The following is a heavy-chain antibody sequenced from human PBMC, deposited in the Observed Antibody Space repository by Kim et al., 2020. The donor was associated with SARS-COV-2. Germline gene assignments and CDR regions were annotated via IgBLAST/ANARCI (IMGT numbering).Heavy chain of an antibody. Sequence: YSAPLKAPVNLARDNSKNSLYLQMHSLRAENTAVYYCAKDFIRYDRRIDYWGQGTLVTVSS. V-gene: IGHV3-23*01. CDR3: AKDFIRYDRRIDY. D-gene: IGHD5-12*01. J-gene: IGHJ4*02.